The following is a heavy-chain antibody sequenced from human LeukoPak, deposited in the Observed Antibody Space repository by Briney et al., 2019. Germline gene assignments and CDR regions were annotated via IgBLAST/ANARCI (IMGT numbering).Heavy chain of an antibody. D-gene: IGHD3-22*01. CDR2: INPSGGST. V-gene: IGHV1-46*01. Sequence: ASVKVSCKASGYTFTSYYMHWVRQAPGQGLEWMGIINPSGGSTSYAQKFQGRVTMTRGTSTSTVYMELSSLRSEDTAVYYCARVAYYYDSSGYFNYWGQGTLVTVSS. CDR3: ARVAYYYDSSGYFNY. J-gene: IGHJ4*02. CDR1: GYTFTSYY.